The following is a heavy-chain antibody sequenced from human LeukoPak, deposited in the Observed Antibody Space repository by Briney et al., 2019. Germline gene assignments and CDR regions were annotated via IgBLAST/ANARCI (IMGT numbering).Heavy chain of an antibody. V-gene: IGHV4-4*02. CDR1: GAPISSTNW. Sequence: SETLSLTCAISGAPISSTNWWIWARPPPGKGLEWIGEMHHSGRTNYNPSLKSRITISVDKSKNQVFLRLNSVAAADTALYYCARAQEGCSRASCYLEPWGQGTLVTVSS. D-gene: IGHD2-2*01. CDR3: ARAQEGCSRASCYLEP. CDR2: MHHSGRT. J-gene: IGHJ5*02.